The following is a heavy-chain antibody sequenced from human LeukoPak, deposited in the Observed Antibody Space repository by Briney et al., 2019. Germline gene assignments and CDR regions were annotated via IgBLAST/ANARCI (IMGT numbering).Heavy chain of an antibody. V-gene: IGHV3-23*01. Sequence: GGSLRLSGAASGFTFSSYAMSWVRQAPGKGLEWVSAISGSGGSTYYADSVKGRFTISRDNSKNTLYLQMNSLRAEDTAVYYCAKVLRKNSSGGYWGQGTLVTVSS. J-gene: IGHJ4*02. CDR3: AKVLRKNSSGGY. D-gene: IGHD6-19*01. CDR2: ISGSGGST. CDR1: GFTFSSYA.